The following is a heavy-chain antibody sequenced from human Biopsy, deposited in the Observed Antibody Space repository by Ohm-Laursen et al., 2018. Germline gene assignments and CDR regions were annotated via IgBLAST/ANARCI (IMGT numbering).Heavy chain of an antibody. CDR1: GESFNGYY. V-gene: IGHV4-34*01. Sequence: TLSLTCAVYGESFNGYYWSWIRQTPGKGLEWIGEINHIGRTNYNPSLKSRVTISVDTSKNQFSLKVRSVTAADTAVYYCVRGVDCYDPYHYYALDVWGQGTTVTVSS. D-gene: IGHD2-21*01. CDR3: VRGVDCYDPYHYYALDV. CDR2: INHIGRT. J-gene: IGHJ6*02.